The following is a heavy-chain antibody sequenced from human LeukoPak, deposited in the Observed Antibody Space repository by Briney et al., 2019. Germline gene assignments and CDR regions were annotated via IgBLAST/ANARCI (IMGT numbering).Heavy chain of an antibody. CDR2: IYYSGST. J-gene: IGHJ5*02. V-gene: IGHV4-59*08. CDR1: NGSISSYY. D-gene: IGHD2-21*02. Sequence: SETLSLTCTVSNGSISSYYWSWIRQPPGKGLEGIGYIYYSGSTTYNPSLKSRITISVDTSKNQFSLKLSSVTAADTGVYYCARSGVTALSWVDPWGQGTLVTVSS. CDR3: ARSGVTALSWVDP.